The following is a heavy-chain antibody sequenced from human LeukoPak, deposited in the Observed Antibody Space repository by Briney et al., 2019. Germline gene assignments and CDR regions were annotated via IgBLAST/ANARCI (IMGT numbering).Heavy chain of an antibody. V-gene: IGHV4-38-2*01. CDR2: IYQSGST. Sequence: SETLSLTCAVSGYSLTTGRYRGWIRQPPGKGLEWIGSIYQSGSTYYNPSLKSRVTISVDKSKNQFSLNLRSVTAPDTAVYYCARSLSTAGIDYWGQGTLVTVSS. J-gene: IGHJ4*02. CDR1: GYSLTTGRY. D-gene: IGHD2-2*01. CDR3: ARSLSTAGIDY.